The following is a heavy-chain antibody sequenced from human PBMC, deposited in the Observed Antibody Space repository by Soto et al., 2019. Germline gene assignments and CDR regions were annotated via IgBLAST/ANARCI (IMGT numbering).Heavy chain of an antibody. D-gene: IGHD3-22*01. V-gene: IGHV4-59*01. CDR1: GGSISSYY. CDR2: IYYSGST. CDR3: ASSGYYYQFDY. J-gene: IGHJ4*02. Sequence: ASETLSLTCTVSGGSISSYYWSWIRQPPGKGLEWIGYIYYSGSTNYNPSLKSRVTISVDTSKNQFSLKLSSVTAADTAVYYCASSGYYYQFDYWGQGTLVTVS.